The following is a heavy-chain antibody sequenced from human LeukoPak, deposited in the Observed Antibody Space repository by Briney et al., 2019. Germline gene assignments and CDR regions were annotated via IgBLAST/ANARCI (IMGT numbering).Heavy chain of an antibody. CDR3: ARVIGSYGDSAY. Sequence: GGSLRLSCAASGFTVSSNYMSWVRQAPGKGLEWVSVLYSGGSIYYADSVKGRFTISRDNSKNTLYLQMNSLRAEDTAVYYCARVIGSYGDSAYWGQGTLVTVSS. J-gene: IGHJ4*02. CDR2: LYSGGSI. V-gene: IGHV3-66*01. D-gene: IGHD3-16*01. CDR1: GFTVSSNY.